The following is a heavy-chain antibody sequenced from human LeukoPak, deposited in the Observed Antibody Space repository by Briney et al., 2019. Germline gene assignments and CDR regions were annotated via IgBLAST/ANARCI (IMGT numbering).Heavy chain of an antibody. V-gene: IGHV4-4*09. CDR1: GGSISSYY. J-gene: IGHJ4*02. D-gene: IGHD6-6*01. Sequence: KPSETLSLTCTVSGGSISSYYWSWIRQPPGKGLEWIGYIYTSGSTNYNPSLKSRVTISVDTSKNQFSLKLSSVTAADTAVYYRARGYSSSYYFDYWGQGTLVTVSS. CDR3: ARGYSSSYYFDY. CDR2: IYTSGST.